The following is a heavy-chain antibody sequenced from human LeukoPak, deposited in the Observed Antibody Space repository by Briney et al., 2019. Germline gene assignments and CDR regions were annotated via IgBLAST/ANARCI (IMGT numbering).Heavy chain of an antibody. V-gene: IGHV4-34*01. Sequence: PSETLSLTCAVYGGSFSGYYWSWIRQPPGKGLEWIGEINHSGSTNYNPSLKSRVTISVDTSKNQFSLKLSSVTAADTAVYYCARHNPSSGWYETDFDYWGQGTLVTVSS. J-gene: IGHJ4*02. D-gene: IGHD6-19*01. CDR3: ARHNPSSGWYETDFDY. CDR1: GGSFSGYY. CDR2: INHSGST.